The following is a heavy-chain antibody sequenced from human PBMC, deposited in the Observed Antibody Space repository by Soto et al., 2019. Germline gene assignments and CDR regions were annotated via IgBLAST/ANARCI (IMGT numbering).Heavy chain of an antibody. CDR1: GCTFSDAW. CDR2: IKSKVAGGTT. CDR3: LGRGC. J-gene: IGHJ4*02. Sequence: EVQLVESGGGLAKPGGSLRLSCAASGCTFSDAWMNWVRQAPGKGLEWVGRIKSKVAGGTTDYAAPVKGRFIISRDDSKNTLYLQMNSVKIEDTAVYYCLGRGCWAQGTLVTVSS. D-gene: IGHD3-16*01. V-gene: IGHV3-15*07.